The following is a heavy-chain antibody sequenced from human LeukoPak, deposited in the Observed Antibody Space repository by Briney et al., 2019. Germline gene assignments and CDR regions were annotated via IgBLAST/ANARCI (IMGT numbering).Heavy chain of an antibody. CDR2: ISGSGGST. CDR3: AKDRSSSSSYYYGMDV. Sequence: GGSLRLSCAASGFTFSSYDMSWVRQAPGKGLEWVSAISGSGGSTYYADSVKGRFTISRDNSKNTLYLQMNSLRAEDTAVYYCAKDRSSSSSYYYGMDVWGQGTTVTVSS. CDR1: GFTFSSYD. V-gene: IGHV3-23*01. J-gene: IGHJ6*02. D-gene: IGHD6-6*01.